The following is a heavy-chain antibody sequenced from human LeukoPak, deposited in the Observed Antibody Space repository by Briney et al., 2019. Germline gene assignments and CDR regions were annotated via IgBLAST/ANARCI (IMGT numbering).Heavy chain of an antibody. J-gene: IGHJ2*01. D-gene: IGHD6-19*01. Sequence: GGSLRLSCAASGFTFSSYWMSWVRQAPGKGLEWVANIKQDGSEKYYVDSVKGRFTISRDNAKNSLLLQMNSLRAEDTAVYYCEKVVVAGGYWYFDLWGRGTLVTVSS. CDR2: IKQDGSEK. V-gene: IGHV3-7*01. CDR3: EKVVVAGGYWYFDL. CDR1: GFTFSSYW.